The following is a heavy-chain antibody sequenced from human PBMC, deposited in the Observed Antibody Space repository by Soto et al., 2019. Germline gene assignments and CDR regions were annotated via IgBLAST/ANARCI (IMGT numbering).Heavy chain of an antibody. D-gene: IGHD6-13*01. CDR2: ISGSGGST. Sequence: GGSLRLSCAASGFTFSSYAMSWVRQAPGKGLEWVSAISGSGGSTYYADSVKGRFTISRDNSKNTLYLQMNSLRAEDTAVYYCAKDMDSSSWYDYYYYYGMDVWGQGTTVTVSS. CDR3: AKDMDSSSWYDYYYYYGMDV. V-gene: IGHV3-23*01. J-gene: IGHJ6*02. CDR1: GFTFSSYA.